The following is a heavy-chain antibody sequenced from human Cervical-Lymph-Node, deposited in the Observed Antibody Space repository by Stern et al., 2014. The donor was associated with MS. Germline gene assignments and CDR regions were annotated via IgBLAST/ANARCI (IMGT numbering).Heavy chain of an antibody. CDR1: GSTFTASS. V-gene: IGHV7-4-1*02. Sequence: VQLVQSGSELKQPGASVTVACRVSGSTFTASSIRWVRQAPGRGLEWMGWINTKTGNPTYALDFTGRFVFSLDTSVSTAFLQISSLKADDTAVYYCARSQPFSYWGQGTLVTVSP. CDR2: INTKTGNP. J-gene: IGHJ4*02. D-gene: IGHD6-13*01. CDR3: ARSQPFSY.